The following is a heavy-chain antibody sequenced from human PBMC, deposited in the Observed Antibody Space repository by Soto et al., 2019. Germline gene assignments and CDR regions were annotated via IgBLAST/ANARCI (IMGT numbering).Heavy chain of an antibody. J-gene: IGHJ6*02. CDR3: ARLGTIAAAGTVSYYYYGMDV. D-gene: IGHD6-13*01. CDR2: IDPSDSYT. V-gene: IGHV5-10-1*01. Sequence: GESLKISCKGSGYSFTSSWISWVRQMPGKGLEWMGRIDPSDSYTNYSPSFQGHVTISADKSISTAYLQWSSLKASDTAMYYCARLGTIAAAGTVSYYYYGMDVWGQGTTVTVSS. CDR1: GYSFTSSW.